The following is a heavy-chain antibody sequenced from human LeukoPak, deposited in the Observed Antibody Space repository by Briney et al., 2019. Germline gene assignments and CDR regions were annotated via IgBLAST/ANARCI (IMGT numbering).Heavy chain of an antibody. Sequence: SETLSLTCTVSGGSISSSIYYWGWIRQPPGRGLEWIGGIYYSGSTYYNPSLKSRVIISVDTSKNQFSLKLSSVTAADTAVYYCARQNPYYSDTTGPYWGQGTLVTVSS. CDR1: GGSISSSIYY. D-gene: IGHD3-22*01. J-gene: IGHJ4*02. CDR3: ARQNPYYSDTTGPY. CDR2: IYYSGST. V-gene: IGHV4-39*01.